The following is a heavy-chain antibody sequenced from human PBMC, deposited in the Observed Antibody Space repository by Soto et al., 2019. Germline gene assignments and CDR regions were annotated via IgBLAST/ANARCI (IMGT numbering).Heavy chain of an antibody. J-gene: IGHJ6*02. CDR3: ARDGGIAVATRCFYYGMDV. CDR1: GGTFSSYA. CDR2: IIPIFGTA. V-gene: IGHV1-69*01. Sequence: QVQLVQSGAEVKKPGSSVKVSCKASGGTFSSYAISWVRQAPGQGLEWMGGIIPIFGTANYAQKFQGRVTITADESTSTAYMELSSLRSEDTAVYYCARDGGIAVATRCFYYGMDVWGQGTTVTVSS. D-gene: IGHD6-19*01.